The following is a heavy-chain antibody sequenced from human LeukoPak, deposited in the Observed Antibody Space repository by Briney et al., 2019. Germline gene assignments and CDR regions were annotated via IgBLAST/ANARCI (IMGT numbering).Heavy chain of an antibody. V-gene: IGHV4-34*01. Sequence: PSETLSLTCAVYGGSFSGYYWSWIRQPPGKGLEWIGEINHSGSTNYNPPLKSRVTISVDTSKNQFSLKLSSVTAADTAVYYCARGVSSGWALYYFDYWGQGTLVTVSS. CDR2: INHSGST. CDR3: ARGVSSGWALYYFDY. J-gene: IGHJ4*02. CDR1: GGSFSGYY. D-gene: IGHD6-19*01.